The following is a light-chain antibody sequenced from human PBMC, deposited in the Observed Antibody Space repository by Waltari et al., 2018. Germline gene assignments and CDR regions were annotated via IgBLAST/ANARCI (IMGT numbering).Light chain of an antibody. CDR1: ALPKKY. V-gene: IGLV3-10*01. CDR3: YSTDTSGKGV. Sequence: SYELTQPPSVSVSPGQTARITCSGDALPKKYAYWYQQKSGPAPVLVLYEDSKRPSGIPERFCGSRSGTMATWTISGAQVEDEADYDCYSTDTSGKGVFDGGTKLTVL. CDR2: EDS. J-gene: IGLJ2*01.